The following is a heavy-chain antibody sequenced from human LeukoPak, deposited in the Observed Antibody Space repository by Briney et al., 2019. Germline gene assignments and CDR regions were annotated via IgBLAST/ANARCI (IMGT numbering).Heavy chain of an antibody. CDR3: ASLSGALHSWFDP. CDR2: IYTSGST. J-gene: IGHJ5*02. V-gene: IGHV4-4*09. CDR1: GGSISSYY. D-gene: IGHD2-15*01. Sequence: SETLSLTCTVSGGSISSYYWSWMRQPPGKGLEWIGYIYTSGSTNYNPSLKSRVTISVDTSKNQFSLKLSSVTAADTAVYYCASLSGALHSWFDPWGQGTLVTVSS.